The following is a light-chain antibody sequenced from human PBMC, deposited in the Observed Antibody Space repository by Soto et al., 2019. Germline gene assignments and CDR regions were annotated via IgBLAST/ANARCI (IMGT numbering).Light chain of an antibody. CDR2: DAS. V-gene: IGKV1-5*01. J-gene: IGKJ1*01. CDR3: QQYNYFWA. Sequence: DIQMTQSPSTLSASVGDRVTITCRASQSISSWLAWYQQKPGKAPKLLIYDASNLESGVPSRFSGGGSGTEFSLTISSLQPDDFATYYCQQYNYFWAFGQGTKVHIK. CDR1: QSISSW.